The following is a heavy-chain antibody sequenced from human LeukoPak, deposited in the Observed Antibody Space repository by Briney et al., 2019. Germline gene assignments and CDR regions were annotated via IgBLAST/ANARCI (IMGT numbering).Heavy chain of an antibody. CDR1: GGSFSGYY. CDR3: ARDAVTGYFDY. V-gene: IGHV4-34*01. J-gene: IGHJ4*02. Sequence: SETLSLTCAVYGGSFSGYYWSWIRQPPGKGLEWIGEINHSGSTNYNPSLKSRVTISVDTSKNQFSLKLSSATAADTAVYYCARDAVTGYFDYWGQGTLVTVSS. CDR2: INHSGST. D-gene: IGHD2-21*02.